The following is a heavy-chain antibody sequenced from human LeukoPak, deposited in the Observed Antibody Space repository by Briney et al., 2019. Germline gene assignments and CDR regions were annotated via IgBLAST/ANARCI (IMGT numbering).Heavy chain of an antibody. Sequence: SQTLSLTCAVSGGSISSGGYSWSWIRQPPGKGLEWIGYIYHSGSTYYNPSLKSRVTISVDRSKNQFSLKLSSVTAADTAVYYCASGRGPARHWGQGTLVTVSS. J-gene: IGHJ4*02. D-gene: IGHD1-14*01. CDR2: IYHSGST. V-gene: IGHV4-30-2*01. CDR1: GGSISSGGYS. CDR3: ASGRGPARH.